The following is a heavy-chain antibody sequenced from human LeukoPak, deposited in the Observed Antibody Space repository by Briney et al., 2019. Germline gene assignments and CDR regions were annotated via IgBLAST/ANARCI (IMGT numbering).Heavy chain of an antibody. Sequence: SETLSLTCTVSGGSISSYYWSWIRQPPGKGLECIGYIYYSGSTNYNPSLKSRVTISVDTSKNQFSLKLSSVTAADTAVYYRARSGTRASPFDPWGQGTLVTVSS. V-gene: IGHV4-59*01. CDR3: ARSGTRASPFDP. J-gene: IGHJ5*02. D-gene: IGHD2-2*01. CDR1: GGSISSYY. CDR2: IYYSGST.